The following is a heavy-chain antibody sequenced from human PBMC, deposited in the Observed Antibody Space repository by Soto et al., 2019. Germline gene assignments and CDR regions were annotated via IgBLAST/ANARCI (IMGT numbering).Heavy chain of an antibody. CDR2: IRKKANSYTT. V-gene: IGHV3-72*01. D-gene: IGHD4-17*01. CDR1: GFTFSDHY. J-gene: IGHJ4*02. CDR3: ARLYPYGEPDY. Sequence: GGSLRLSCAASGFTFSDHYMDWVCQAPGKGLEWVGRIRKKANSYTTEYAASVKGRFTISRDDSKNSLYLQMNSLKTEDTAVYYCARLYPYGEPDYWGQGTLVTVSS.